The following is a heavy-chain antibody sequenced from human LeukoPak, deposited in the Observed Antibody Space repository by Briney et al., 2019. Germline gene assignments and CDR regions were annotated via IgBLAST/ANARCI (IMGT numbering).Heavy chain of an antibody. J-gene: IGHJ1*01. CDR3: AKDRYCGGDCYQEYFQR. V-gene: IGHV3-23*01. CDR2: ISGTGETT. Sequence: GGSLRLSCAASGFTFNIYAMSWVRQVPGRGLEWVSGISGTGETTYYADSVKGRFTISRDNSKNTLYVQMNNLRVEDTAVYYCAKDRYCGGDCYQEYFQRWGQGTLVTVSS. D-gene: IGHD2-21*02. CDR1: GFTFNIYA.